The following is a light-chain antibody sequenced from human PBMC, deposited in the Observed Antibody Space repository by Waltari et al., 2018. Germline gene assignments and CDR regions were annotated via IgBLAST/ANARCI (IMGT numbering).Light chain of an antibody. CDR2: EVT. Sequence: QSALTQPPSASGSPGQSVTISCTGPSRDVGGYKYASWYPQHPGKAPKLMIYEVTKRPSGVPDRFSGSKSGNTASLTVSGLQAEDEADYYCSSYAGSFVVFGGGTKLTVL. CDR3: SSYAGSFVV. V-gene: IGLV2-8*01. CDR1: SRDVGGYKY. J-gene: IGLJ2*01.